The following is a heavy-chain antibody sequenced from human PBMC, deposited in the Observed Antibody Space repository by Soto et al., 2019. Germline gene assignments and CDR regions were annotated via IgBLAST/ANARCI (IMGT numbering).Heavy chain of an antibody. CDR2: IYYSGST. D-gene: IGHD3-10*01. Sequence: SETLSLTCRFSGGSISSSSYNWGWIRQPPGEGLEWIGSIYYSGSTYYSPSLKSRVTISVDTSKNQFSLKLSSVTAADTAVYYCARHVFITMVRGATVTFEYYYGMDVWGQGTTVTVSS. J-gene: IGHJ6*02. CDR1: GGSISSSSYN. CDR3: ARHVFITMVRGATVTFEYYYGMDV. V-gene: IGHV4-39*01.